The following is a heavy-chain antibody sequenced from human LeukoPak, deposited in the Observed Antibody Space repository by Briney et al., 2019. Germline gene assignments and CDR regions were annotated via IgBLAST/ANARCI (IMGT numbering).Heavy chain of an antibody. D-gene: IGHD3-3*01. CDR3: AKFTETYYGYFDY. CDR1: GFTFSSYA. Sequence: PGGSLRLSCAASGFTFSSYAMSWVRQAPGKGLEWVSAISGRGGSTYYADSVKGRFTISRDNSKNTLYLQMNSLRAEGTAVYYCAKFTETYYGYFDYWGQGTLVTVSS. J-gene: IGHJ4*02. V-gene: IGHV3-23*01. CDR2: ISGRGGST.